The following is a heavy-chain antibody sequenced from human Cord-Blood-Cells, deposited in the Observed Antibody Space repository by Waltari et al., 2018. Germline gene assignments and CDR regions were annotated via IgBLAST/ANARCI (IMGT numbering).Heavy chain of an antibody. CDR1: GFTFSSYS. J-gene: IGHJ4*02. CDR3: ATSLELRYFDWLFDY. D-gene: IGHD3-9*01. CDR2: ISSSSSYI. V-gene: IGHV3-21*01. Sequence: EVQLVESGGGLVKPGGSLRLSCAASGFTFSSYSMNWVRQAPGKGLEWVSSISSSSSYIYYADSVKGRFTISRDNAKNSLYLQMNSLRAEDTAVYYCATSLELRYFDWLFDYWGQGTLVTVSS.